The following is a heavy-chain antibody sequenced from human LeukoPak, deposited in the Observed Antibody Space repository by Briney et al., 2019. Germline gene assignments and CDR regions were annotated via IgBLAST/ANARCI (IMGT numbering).Heavy chain of an antibody. D-gene: IGHD1-26*01. CDR2: IWYDGSNK. Sequence: GRSLRLSCAPSGFTFRSYGMHSVRQAPGKGLEWVAVIWYDGSNKYYADSVKGRFTISRDNSQNTLYLQMNSLRVEDTAVYYCAKDTGVVGATRYYSDNWGQGTLVTVSS. CDR3: AKDTGVVGATRYYSDN. J-gene: IGHJ4*02. CDR1: GFTFRSYG. V-gene: IGHV3-33*06.